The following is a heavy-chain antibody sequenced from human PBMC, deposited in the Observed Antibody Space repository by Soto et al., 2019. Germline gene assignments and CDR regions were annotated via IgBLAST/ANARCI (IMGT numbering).Heavy chain of an antibody. CDR1: GYRFTNYW. D-gene: IGHD3-22*01. J-gene: IGHJ4*02. CDR2: IYPGDSDT. Sequence: GESLKISCKGSGYRFTNYWIGWVRQMPGKGLEWMGIIYPGDSDTRYSPSFQGQVTISADKSISTAFLQWSSLKASDTAIYYCARTNHLPYYDSSAYLSHWGQGTLVTVSS. CDR3: ARTNHLPYYDSSAYLSH. V-gene: IGHV5-51*01.